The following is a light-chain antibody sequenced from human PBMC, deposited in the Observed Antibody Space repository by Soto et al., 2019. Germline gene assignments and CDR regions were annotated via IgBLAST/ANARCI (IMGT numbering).Light chain of an antibody. V-gene: IGKV1-5*01. CDR3: QQYNSYSRYT. CDR2: DAS. CDR1: QSISSW. Sequence: DIQMTQSPSTLSASVGDRVTITCRASQSISSWLAWYQQKPGKAPKLLIYDASSLESGVPSRFSGSGSATEFTLTISSLQADDFVAYCCQQYNSYSRYTFGQGTKLEIK. J-gene: IGKJ2*01.